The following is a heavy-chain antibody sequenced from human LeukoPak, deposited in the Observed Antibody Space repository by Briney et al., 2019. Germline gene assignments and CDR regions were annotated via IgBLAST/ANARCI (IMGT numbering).Heavy chain of an antibody. CDR2: IYYSGST. J-gene: IGHJ4*02. CDR1: GGSISSYY. Sequence: PSETLSLTCTVSGGSISSYYWSWIRQPPGKGLEWIGYIYYSGSTNYNPSLKSRVTISVDTSKNQSSLKLSSVTAADTAVYYCARGAYYYDSSGYYDYYFDYWGQGTLVTVSS. D-gene: IGHD3-22*01. V-gene: IGHV4-59*01. CDR3: ARGAYYYDSSGYYDYYFDY.